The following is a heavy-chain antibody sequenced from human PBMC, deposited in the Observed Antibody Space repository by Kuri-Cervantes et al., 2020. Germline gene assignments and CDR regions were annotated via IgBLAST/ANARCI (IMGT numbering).Heavy chain of an antibody. V-gene: IGHV3-23*01. CDR1: GFTFSSYA. Sequence: GESLKISCAASGFTFSSYAMSWVRQAPGKGLEWVSAISGSGGSTYYADSVKGRFTISRDNAKNTLYLQMNSLRAEDTAVYYRARDPVKYSSGWYFDYWGQGTLVTVSS. J-gene: IGHJ4*02. CDR2: ISGSGGST. D-gene: IGHD6-19*01. CDR3: ARDPVKYSSGWYFDY.